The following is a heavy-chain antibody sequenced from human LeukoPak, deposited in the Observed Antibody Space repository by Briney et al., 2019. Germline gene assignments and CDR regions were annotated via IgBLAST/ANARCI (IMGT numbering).Heavy chain of an antibody. J-gene: IGHJ3*02. CDR2: IIPILGIA. V-gene: IGHV1-69*04. CDR3: ARDAYYYDSSGYYRI. D-gene: IGHD3-22*01. CDR1: GGTFSSYA. Sequence: SVKVSCKASGGTFSSYAISWVRQAPGQGLEWMGRIIPILGIANYAQKFQGRVTITADKSTSTAYMELSSLRSEDTAVYYCARDAYYYDSSGYYRIWGQGTVVTVSS.